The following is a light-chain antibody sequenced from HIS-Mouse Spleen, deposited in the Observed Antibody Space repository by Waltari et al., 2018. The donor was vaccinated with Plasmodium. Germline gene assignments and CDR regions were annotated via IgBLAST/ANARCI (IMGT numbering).Light chain of an antibody. Sequence: EIVLTQSPGTLSLSHGERATLSCRASQSVSSSYLAWYQQKPGQAPRRLIYGASSRATGIPDRFSGSGSGTDFTLTISRLEPEDFAVYYCQQYGSSGTFGQGTKVEIK. J-gene: IGKJ1*01. CDR2: GAS. CDR3: QQYGSSGT. CDR1: QSVSSSY. V-gene: IGKV3-20*01.